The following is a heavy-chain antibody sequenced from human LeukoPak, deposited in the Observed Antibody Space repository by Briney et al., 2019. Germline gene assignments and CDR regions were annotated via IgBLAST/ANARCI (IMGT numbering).Heavy chain of an antibody. CDR2: ISAYNGNT. CDR3: AGAAQLLPHFDY. V-gene: IGHV1-18*01. J-gene: IGHJ4*02. CDR1: GYTFTSYG. Sequence: ASVKVSCKASGYTFTSYGISWVRQAPGQGLEWMGWISAYNGNTNYAQKLQGRVTMTSDTSTSTAYMELRSLRSDDTAVYYCAGAAQLLPHFDYWGQGTLVTVSS. D-gene: IGHD2-2*01.